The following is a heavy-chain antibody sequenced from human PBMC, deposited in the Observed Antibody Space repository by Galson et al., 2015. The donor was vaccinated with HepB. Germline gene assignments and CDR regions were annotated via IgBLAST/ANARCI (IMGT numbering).Heavy chain of an antibody. Sequence: CAISGDSVSSTSAAWNWIRQSPSRGLEWLGRTYYRSKWYNDYAVSVKSRITINPDTSKNQFSLQLNSVTPEDTAVYYCARVRRGGRYGAFDIWGQGTMVTVSS. CDR1: GDSVSSTSAA. D-gene: IGHD2-15*01. J-gene: IGHJ3*02. CDR2: TYYRSKWYN. V-gene: IGHV6-1*01. CDR3: ARVRRGGRYGAFDI.